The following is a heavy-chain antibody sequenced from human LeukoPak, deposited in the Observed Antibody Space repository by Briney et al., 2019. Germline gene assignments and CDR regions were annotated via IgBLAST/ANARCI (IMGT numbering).Heavy chain of an antibody. Sequence: GESLKISCKGSGYNFNTYWVAWVRQLPGKGLEWMGIIRPMNSDVRYSPSFQGQVTISADRSISTAYLQWSSLKASDTAMYYCARQGPAAIHGAFDIWGQGTMVTVSS. CDR1: GYNFNTYW. V-gene: IGHV5-51*01. D-gene: IGHD2-2*01. CDR3: ARQGPAAIHGAFDI. J-gene: IGHJ3*02. CDR2: IRPMNSDV.